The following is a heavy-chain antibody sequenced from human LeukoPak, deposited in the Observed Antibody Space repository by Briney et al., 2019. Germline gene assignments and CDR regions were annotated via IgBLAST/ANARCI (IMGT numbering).Heavy chain of an antibody. D-gene: IGHD2-2*01. CDR3: VRDLVYCSSSNCSGY. V-gene: IGHV3-30*03. Sequence: GRSLRLSCAASGFTFSTSGIHWVRQASGKGLEWVAVISHDGNNQYYTGSVKGRFTVSRDNSKNTLFLQMNSLRTEDTAVYYCVRDLVYCSSSNCSGYWGQGTLVTVSS. CDR2: ISHDGNNQ. CDR1: GFTFSTSG. J-gene: IGHJ4*02.